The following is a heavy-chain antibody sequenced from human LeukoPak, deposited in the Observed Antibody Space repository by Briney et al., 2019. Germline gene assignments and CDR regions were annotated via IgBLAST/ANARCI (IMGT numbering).Heavy chain of an antibody. V-gene: IGHV3-21*01. CDR1: GFTFGDYA. CDR2: ISSSSSYI. D-gene: IGHD1-26*01. Sequence: GGSLRLSCTASGFTFGDYAMSWVRQAPGKGLEWVSSISSSSSYIYYADSVKGRFTISRDNSKNTLYLQTNSLRAEDTAMYYCARDQTPMDSGSYGFDYWGQGTLVTVSS. J-gene: IGHJ4*02. CDR3: ARDQTPMDSGSYGFDY.